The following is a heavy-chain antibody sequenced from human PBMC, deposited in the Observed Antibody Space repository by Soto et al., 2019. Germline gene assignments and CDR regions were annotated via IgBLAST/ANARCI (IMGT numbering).Heavy chain of an antibody. J-gene: IGHJ4*02. D-gene: IGHD3-9*01. CDR2: ISSSSSYI. CDR1: GFTFSSYS. CDR3: ARDPDYDILTGYSSIANNDY. Sequence: EGSLRLSCAASGFTFSSYSMNWVRQAPGKGLEWVSSISSSSSYIYYADSVKGRFTISRDNAKNSLYLQMNSLRAEDTAVYYCARDPDYDILTGYSSIANNDYWGQGTLVTVSS. V-gene: IGHV3-21*01.